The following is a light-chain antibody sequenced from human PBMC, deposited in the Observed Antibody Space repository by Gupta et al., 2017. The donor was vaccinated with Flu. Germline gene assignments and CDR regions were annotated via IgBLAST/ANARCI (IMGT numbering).Light chain of an antibody. CDR1: TGGVTSCHY. CDR2: DTS. J-gene: IGLJ3*02. V-gene: IGLV7-46*01. CDR3: LLSHSGGQV. Sequence: GTATPTCASSTGGVTSCHYPYWFQQKPAQAPMICMYDTSYKHSCTPARFSGSLLAGKAALTLSGARAEDESYYYSLLSHSGGQVFGGGTKLTVL.